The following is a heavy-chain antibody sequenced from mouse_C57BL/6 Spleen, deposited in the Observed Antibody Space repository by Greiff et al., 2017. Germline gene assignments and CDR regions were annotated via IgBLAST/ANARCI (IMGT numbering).Heavy chain of an antibody. Sequence: EVKLVESGGGLVKPGGSLKLSCAASGFTFSSYTMSWVRQTPEKRLEWVATISGGGGNPYYPDSVKGRFTISRDNAKNTLYLQMSSLRSEDTALYYCARHVRELRYFDVWGTGTTVTVSS. CDR2: ISGGGGNP. J-gene: IGHJ1*03. CDR1: GFTFSSYT. V-gene: IGHV5-9*01. D-gene: IGHD1-3*01. CDR3: ARHVRELRYFDV.